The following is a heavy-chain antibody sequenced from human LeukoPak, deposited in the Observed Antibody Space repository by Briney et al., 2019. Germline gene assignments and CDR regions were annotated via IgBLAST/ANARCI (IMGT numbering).Heavy chain of an antibody. V-gene: IGHV3-48*03. CDR1: GFTFSSYE. CDR3: ARDRGNWNYAAAFDV. D-gene: IGHD1-7*01. CDR2: ISSSGGTI. Sequence: GGSLRLTCAASGFTFSSYEMNWVRQAPGRGLEWGSYISSSGGTIYYADSVKGRFTISRDNAKNSLYLQMSSLRAEDTAIYYCARDRGNWNYAAAFDVWGQGTMVTVSS. J-gene: IGHJ3*01.